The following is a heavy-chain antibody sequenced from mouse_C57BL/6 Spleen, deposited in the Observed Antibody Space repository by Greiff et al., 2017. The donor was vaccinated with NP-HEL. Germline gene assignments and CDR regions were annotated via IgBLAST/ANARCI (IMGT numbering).Heavy chain of an antibody. CDR1: GYTFTDYE. CDR2: IDPETGGT. J-gene: IGHJ3*01. D-gene: IGHD1-1*01. Sequence: QVQLQQSGAELVRPGASVTLSCKASGYTFTDYEMHWVKQTPVHGLEWIGAIDPETGGTAYNQKFKGKAILTADKSSSTAYMELRSLTSEDSAVYYCTRRGNYGSIFAYWGKGTLVTVSA. CDR3: TRRGNYGSIFAY. V-gene: IGHV1-15*01.